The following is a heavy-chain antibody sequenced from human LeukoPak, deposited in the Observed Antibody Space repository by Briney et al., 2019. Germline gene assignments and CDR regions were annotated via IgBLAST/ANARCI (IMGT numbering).Heavy chain of an antibody. CDR1: GFTFSNYA. D-gene: IGHD3-10*02. V-gene: IGHV3-21*01. Sequence: GGSLRLSCAASGFTFSNYAMSWVRQAPGKGLEWVSSITISSTYIYYADSVKGRFTISRDNAKNSLYLQMNSLRAEDTAVYYCAELGITMIGGVWGKGTTVTISS. J-gene: IGHJ6*04. CDR3: AELGITMIGGV. CDR2: ITISSTYI.